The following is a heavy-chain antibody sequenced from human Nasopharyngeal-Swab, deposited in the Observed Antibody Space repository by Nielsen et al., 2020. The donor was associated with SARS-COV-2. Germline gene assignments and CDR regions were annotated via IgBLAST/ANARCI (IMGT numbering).Heavy chain of an antibody. J-gene: IGHJ4*02. V-gene: IGHV4-59*01. CDR2: IYNSGST. D-gene: IGHD5-24*01. Sequence: WIRQPPGKGLEWIGDIYNSGSTNYNPSLKSRVTISVDTSKNQFSLKLSSVTAADTAAYYCASTDGYTWAPFDYWGQGTLVTVSS. CDR3: ASTDGYTWAPFDY.